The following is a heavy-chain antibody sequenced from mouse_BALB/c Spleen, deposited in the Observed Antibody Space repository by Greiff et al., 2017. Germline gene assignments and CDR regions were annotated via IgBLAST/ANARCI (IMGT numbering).Heavy chain of an antibody. V-gene: IGHV10-3*03. CDR2: IRSKSNNYAT. D-gene: IGHD2-4*01. CDR1: GFTFNTYA. Sequence: GGGLVQPKGSLKLSCAASGFTFNTYAMHWVCQAPGKGLEWVARIRSKSNNYATYYADSVKDRFTISRDDSQSMLYLQMNNLKTEDTAMYYCVRGYDYDDYAMDYWGQGTSVTVSS. CDR3: VRGYDYDDYAMDY. J-gene: IGHJ4*01.